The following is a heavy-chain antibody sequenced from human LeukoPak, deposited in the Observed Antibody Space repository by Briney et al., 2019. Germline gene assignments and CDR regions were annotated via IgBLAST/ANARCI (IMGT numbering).Heavy chain of an antibody. CDR2: ISYDGSNK. J-gene: IGHJ3*02. CDR1: GFTFSSYA. V-gene: IGHV3-30*09. CDR3: ASQIIVVVVAATPHAFGI. Sequence: GGSLRLSCAASGFTFSSYAMHWVRQAPGKGLEWVAVISYDGSNKYYADSVKGRFAISRDNSKNTLYLQMNSLRAEDTAVYYCASQIIVVVVAATPHAFGIWGQGTMVTVSS. D-gene: IGHD2-15*01.